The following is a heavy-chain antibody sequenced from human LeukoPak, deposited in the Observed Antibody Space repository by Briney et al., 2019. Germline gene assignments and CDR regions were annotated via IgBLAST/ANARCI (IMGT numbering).Heavy chain of an antibody. D-gene: IGHD3-10*01. V-gene: IGHV4-59*08. CDR2: ISDSGST. CDR1: GDSISSYY. CDR3: ARYYYGSASYYKGINWFDP. Sequence: SETLSLTCTVSGDSISSYYWSWIRQPPGKGLEWIVAYISDSGSTNYNPSLKSRVTISVDTSKNQFSLKLSSVTAADTAVYYCARYYYGSASYYKGINWFDPWGQGTLVTVSS. J-gene: IGHJ5*02.